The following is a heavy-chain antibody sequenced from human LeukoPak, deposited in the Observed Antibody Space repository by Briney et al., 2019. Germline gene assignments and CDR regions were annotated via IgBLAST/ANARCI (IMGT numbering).Heavy chain of an antibody. J-gene: IGHJ5*02. CDR3: AREKTEDIVATIGWFDP. Sequence: SETLSLTCAVYGGSFSGYYWSWIRQPPGKGLEWIGEINHSGSTNYNPSLKSRVTISVDTSKNQFSLKLSSVTAADTAVYYCAREKTEDIVATIGWFDPWGQGTLVTVSS. D-gene: IGHD5-12*01. CDR2: INHSGST. V-gene: IGHV4-34*01. CDR1: GGSFSGYY.